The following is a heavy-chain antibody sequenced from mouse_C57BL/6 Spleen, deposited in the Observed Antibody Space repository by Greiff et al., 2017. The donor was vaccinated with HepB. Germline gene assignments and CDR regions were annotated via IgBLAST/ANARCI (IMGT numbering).Heavy chain of an antibody. J-gene: IGHJ2*01. CDR3: ARERNWEIFDY. CDR1: GFTFSSYG. V-gene: IGHV5-6*01. CDR2: ISSGGSYT. Sequence: EVKLVESGGDLVKPGGSLKLSCAASGFTFSSYGMSWVRQTPDKRLEWVATISSGGSYTYYPDSVKGRFTISRDNAKNTLYLQMSSLKSEDTAMYYCARERNWEIFDYWGQGTTLTVSS. D-gene: IGHD4-1*01.